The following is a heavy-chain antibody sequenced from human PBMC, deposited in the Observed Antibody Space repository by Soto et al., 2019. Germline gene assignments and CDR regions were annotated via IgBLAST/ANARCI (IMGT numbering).Heavy chain of an antibody. Sequence: QVQLVESGGGVVQPGRSLRLSCAASGFTFSSYAMHWVRQAPGKGLEWVAVISYDGSNKYYADSVKGRFTISRDNSKNPVYLQMTSLRAEDTAVYYCARVCRLDCSGGSCLLLDYWGQGTLVTVSS. CDR3: ARVCRLDCSGGSCLLLDY. V-gene: IGHV3-30-3*01. D-gene: IGHD2-15*01. CDR1: GFTFSSYA. J-gene: IGHJ4*02. CDR2: ISYDGSNK.